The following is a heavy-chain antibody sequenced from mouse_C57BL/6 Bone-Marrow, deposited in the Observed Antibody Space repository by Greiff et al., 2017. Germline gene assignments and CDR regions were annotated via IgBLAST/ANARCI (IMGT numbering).Heavy chain of an antibody. CDR1: GYTFTSYG. CDR3: AREWYYYGSSPYYYAMDY. D-gene: IGHD1-1*01. V-gene: IGHV1-81*01. Sequence: VQLQQSGAELARPGASVKLSCKASGYTFTSYGISWVKQRTGQGLEWIGEIYPRSGNTYYNEKFKGKATLTADKSSSTAYMELRSLTSEDSAVYFGAREWYYYGSSPYYYAMDYWGQGTSVTVSS. CDR2: IYPRSGNT. J-gene: IGHJ4*01.